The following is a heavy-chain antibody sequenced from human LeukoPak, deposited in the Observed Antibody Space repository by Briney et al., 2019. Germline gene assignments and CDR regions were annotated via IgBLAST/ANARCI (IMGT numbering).Heavy chain of an antibody. CDR2: ISGSGGST. V-gene: IGHV3-23*01. CDR1: GYSTSSGYY. J-gene: IGHJ4*02. Sequence: ETLSLTCAVSGYSTSSGYYWGWVRQAPGKGLEWVSAISGSGGSTYYADSVKGRFTISRDNSKNTLYLQMNSLRAEDTAVYYCAKGLVPAAMLAYFDYWGQGTLVTVSS. CDR3: AKGLVPAAMLAYFDY. D-gene: IGHD2-2*01.